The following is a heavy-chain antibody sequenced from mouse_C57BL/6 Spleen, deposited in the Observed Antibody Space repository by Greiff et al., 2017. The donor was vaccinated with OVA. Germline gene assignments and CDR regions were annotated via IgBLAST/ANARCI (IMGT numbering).Heavy chain of an antibody. Sequence: VHVKQSGPELVKPGASVKIPCKASGYTFTDYNMDWVKQSHGKSLEWIGDINPNNGGTIYNQKFKGKATLTVDKSSSTAYMELSSLTSEDTAVYYCARRDSNCVGYFDVWGTGTTVTVSS. CDR1: GYTFTDYN. CDR2: INPNNGGT. D-gene: IGHD2-5*01. V-gene: IGHV1-18*01. CDR3: ARRDSNCVGYFDV. J-gene: IGHJ1*03.